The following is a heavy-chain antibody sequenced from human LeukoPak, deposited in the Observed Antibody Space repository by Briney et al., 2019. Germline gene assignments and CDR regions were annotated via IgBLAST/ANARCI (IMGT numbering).Heavy chain of an antibody. Sequence: PGGSLRLSCAASGFTVSSNYMSWVRQAPGKGLEWVSVIYSGGSTYYADSVKGRFTISRDNSKNTLYLQMNSLRAEDTAVYYCARESRGGYSYDWGQGTLVTVSS. J-gene: IGHJ4*02. CDR3: ARESRGGYSYD. V-gene: IGHV3-66*02. CDR2: IYSGGST. CDR1: GFTVSSNY. D-gene: IGHD5-18*01.